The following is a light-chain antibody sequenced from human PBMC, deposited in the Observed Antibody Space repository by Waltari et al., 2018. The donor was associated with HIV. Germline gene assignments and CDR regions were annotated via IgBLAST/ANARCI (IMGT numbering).Light chain of an antibody. CDR3: QQYYDYPII. J-gene: IGKJ5*01. CDR2: WAS. V-gene: IGKV4-1*01. Sequence: DIVMTQSPDSLTVSLGERATINCKSSQSVLYSSNNKNYLAWYQQKPGQPPKLLIYWASTRESGVPDRFSGSGSGTDFSLTISSLQAEDVAVYYCQQYYDYPIIFGQGTRLEIK. CDR1: QSVLYSSNNKNY.